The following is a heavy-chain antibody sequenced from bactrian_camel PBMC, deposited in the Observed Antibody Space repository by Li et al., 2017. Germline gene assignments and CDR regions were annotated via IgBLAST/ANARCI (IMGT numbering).Heavy chain of an antibody. J-gene: IGHJ4*01. D-gene: IGHD3*01. V-gene: IGHV3S40*01. Sequence: VQLVESGGGLVQPGGSLRVSCAGSGFTFSNYAMSWVRQAPGKGLEWVSDIGIGDSTSYADSVKGRFTISRDSAKNTVYLQMNSLKPEDTAMYYCAASAPRLTATQAHSVYSYNNWGQGTQVTVS. CDR3: AASAPRLTATQAHSVYSYNN. CDR2: IGIGDST. CDR1: GFTFSNYA.